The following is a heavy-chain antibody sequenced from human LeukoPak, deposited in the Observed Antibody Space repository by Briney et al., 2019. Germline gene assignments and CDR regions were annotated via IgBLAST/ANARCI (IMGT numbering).Heavy chain of an antibody. D-gene: IGHD3-10*01. CDR1: GFTFSSYS. J-gene: IGHJ6*03. CDR2: IRYDGSNK. V-gene: IGHV3-30*02. Sequence: GGSLRLSCEASGFTFSSYSMNWVRQAPGKGLEWVAFIRYDGSNKYYADSVKGRFTISRDNSKNTLYLQMNSLRAEDTAVYYCAKAAMVRGVTYYYYYMDVWGKGTTVTISS. CDR3: AKAAMVRGVTYYYYYMDV.